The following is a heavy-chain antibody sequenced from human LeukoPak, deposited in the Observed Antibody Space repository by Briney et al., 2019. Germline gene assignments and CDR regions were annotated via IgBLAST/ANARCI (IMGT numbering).Heavy chain of an antibody. Sequence: SVKVSCKASGRTFSTHAISWVRQAPGQALEWMGGVIPRSGTANYAQKIQGRVTINADESTSTAYMELSSLTSGDTAVYYCARDPAERLRGATYYYYMDVWGKGTTVTVSS. V-gene: IGHV1-69*01. CDR3: ARDPAERLRGATYYYYMDV. D-gene: IGHD1-1*01. CDR1: GRTFSTHA. CDR2: VIPRSGTA. J-gene: IGHJ6*03.